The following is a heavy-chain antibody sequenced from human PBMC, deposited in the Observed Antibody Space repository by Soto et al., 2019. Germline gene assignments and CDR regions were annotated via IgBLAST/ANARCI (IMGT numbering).Heavy chain of an antibody. CDR3: ARLVSTKTAPIDY. CDR2: ITPSSGGT. Sequence: QVQLVQSGAEVKTPGASVTVSCKASGYTFTSYYLHWLRQARGQGLEWMGIITPSSGGTRFSQRFQDRVTMTRDTSTGTIYMDLRGLTFEDTAVYYCARLVSTKTAPIDYWGQGTLVTVSS. CDR1: GYTFTSYY. J-gene: IGHJ4*02. V-gene: IGHV1-46*01. D-gene: IGHD2-21*02.